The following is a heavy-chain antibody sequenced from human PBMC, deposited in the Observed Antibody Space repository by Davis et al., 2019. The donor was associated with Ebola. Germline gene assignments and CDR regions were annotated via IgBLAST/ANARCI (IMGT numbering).Heavy chain of an antibody. V-gene: IGHV3-30*18. CDR3: AKDRGGYISSLTLDYYYYGMDV. J-gene: IGHJ6*02. D-gene: IGHD6-13*01. CDR2: ISYDGNNK. CDR1: GFTLSSYS. Sequence: GGSLRLSCAASGFTLSSYSMHWVRQAPGKGPAWVAIISYDGNNKYYADSVKGRFTISRDNSKNTLYLQMNSLRAEDTALYYCAKDRGGYISSLTLDYYYYGMDVWGQGTTVTVSS.